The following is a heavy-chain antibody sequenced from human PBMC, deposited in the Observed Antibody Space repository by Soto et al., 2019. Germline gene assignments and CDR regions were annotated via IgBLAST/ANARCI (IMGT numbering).Heavy chain of an antibody. CDR2: LNTVSDTT. CDR1: GYPFTNYY. J-gene: IGHJ4*02. Sequence: ASVKVSCKASGYPFTNYYINWVRRAPGQGLEWMEILNTVSDTTDFAQKFQGRVQVTRDTSTSTVYMELSSLTTEDTAIYYCARDAMVIGKPYRGRDYFDLWGQGNLVTVSS. V-gene: IGHV1-46*01. CDR3: ARDAMVIGKPYRGRDYFDL. D-gene: IGHD2-21*01.